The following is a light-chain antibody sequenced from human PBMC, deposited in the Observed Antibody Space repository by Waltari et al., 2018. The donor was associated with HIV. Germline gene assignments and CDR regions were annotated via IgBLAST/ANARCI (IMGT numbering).Light chain of an antibody. V-gene: IGLV1-51*01. CDR2: STD. CDR1: CPNIPSNP. Sequence: VLTHPPSVSAAPALAVVITGSGGCPNIPSNPSNWYHHLPGTAPKLLLYSTDKRPSGIPDRFSASKSGTSATLGITGLQTGDEAEYYCETWDSSLSAGVFGGGTKLTVL. CDR3: ETWDSSLSAGV. J-gene: IGLJ2*01.